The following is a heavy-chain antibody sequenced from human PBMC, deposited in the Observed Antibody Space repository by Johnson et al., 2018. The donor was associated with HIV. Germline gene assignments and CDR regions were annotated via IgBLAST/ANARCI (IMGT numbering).Heavy chain of an antibody. J-gene: IGHJ3*02. V-gene: IGHV3-66*02. CDR3: ARVSSSTIAVAGHPFDI. CDR2: IYIGGNT. Sequence: MLLVESGGGLVQPGGSLRLSCAASALSVSTNYISWVRQAPGKGLEWISVIYIGGNTYYADSVRGRFTISRDNSKNTLYLQMNSLRAEDTAVYYCARVSSSTIAVAGHPFDIWGQGTMVTVSS. D-gene: IGHD6-19*01. CDR1: ALSVSTNY.